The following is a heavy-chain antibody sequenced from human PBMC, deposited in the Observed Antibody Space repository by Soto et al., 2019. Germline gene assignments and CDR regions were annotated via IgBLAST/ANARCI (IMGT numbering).Heavy chain of an antibody. D-gene: IGHD3-22*01. J-gene: IGHJ4*01. CDR1: GFTFSSYS. Sequence: PGGSLRLSCEASGFTFSSYSMYWVRQAPGKGLEWVSSISSHSSYKSYADSLKGRFTISRDNAKNSLFLQMDSLRVEDTAVYYCVRANHTDSSGYYFYDWGQGTMVTVSS. V-gene: IGHV3-21*01. CDR3: VRANHTDSSGYYFYD. CDR2: ISSHSSYK.